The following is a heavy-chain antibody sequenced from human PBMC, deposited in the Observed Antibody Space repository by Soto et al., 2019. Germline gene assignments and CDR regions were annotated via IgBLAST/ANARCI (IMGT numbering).Heavy chain of an antibody. Sequence: SETLSLTCTVSGDSISSYYWSWIRQPPGKGLEWIGYIYYIGGTNYNPSLKSRVTISVDTSKNQFSLKLSSVTAADTAVYYCARRRSYGDSDYWGQGTLVPVSS. V-gene: IGHV4-59*08. J-gene: IGHJ4*02. CDR1: GDSISSYY. D-gene: IGHD4-17*01. CDR2: IYYIGGT. CDR3: ARRRSYGDSDY.